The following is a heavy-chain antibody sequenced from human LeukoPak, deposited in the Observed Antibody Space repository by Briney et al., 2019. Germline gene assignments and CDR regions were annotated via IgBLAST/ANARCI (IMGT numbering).Heavy chain of an antibody. Sequence: PQTLSLTSPVYARPLTSYYWSWIRHPPGKLREWIGYIYYIVRHTYNPTLKSRVTISVDTSKNQFSLKLSSVTAADTAVYYCARQVDGYCSSTSCYYYYYMDVWGKGTTVTISS. CDR2: IYYIVRH. CDR3: ARQVDGYCSSTSCYYYYYMDV. V-gene: IGHV4-59*01. D-gene: IGHD2-2*01. J-gene: IGHJ6*03. CDR1: ARPLTSYY.